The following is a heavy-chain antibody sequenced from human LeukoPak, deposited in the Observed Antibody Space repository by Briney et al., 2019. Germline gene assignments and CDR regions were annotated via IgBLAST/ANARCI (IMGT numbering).Heavy chain of an antibody. CDR3: AKISSHAVDY. CDR1: GFTFSSYG. V-gene: IGHV3-23*01. J-gene: IGHJ4*02. CDR2: ISGSGGST. Sequence: GGSLRLSCAASGFTFSSYGMSWVRQAPGKGLEWVSAISGSGGSTYCADSVKGRFTISRDNSKNTLYLQMNSLRAEDTAVYYCAKISSHAVDYWGQGTLVTVSS.